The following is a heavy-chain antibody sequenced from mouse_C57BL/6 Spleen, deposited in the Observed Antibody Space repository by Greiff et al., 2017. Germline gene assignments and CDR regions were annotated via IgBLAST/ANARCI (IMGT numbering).Heavy chain of an antibody. CDR2: INPSTGGT. Sequence: VQLQQSGPELVKPGASVKISCKASGYSFTGYYMNWVKQSPEKSLEWIGEINPSTGGTTYNQKFKAKATLTVDKSSSTAYMQLKSLTSEDSAVYYCASREGEGHFDYWGQGTTLTVSS. V-gene: IGHV1-42*01. D-gene: IGHD3-3*01. J-gene: IGHJ2*01. CDR3: ASREGEGHFDY. CDR1: GYSFTGYY.